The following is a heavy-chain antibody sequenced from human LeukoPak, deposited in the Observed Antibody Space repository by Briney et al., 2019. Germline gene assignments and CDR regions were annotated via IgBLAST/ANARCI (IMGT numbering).Heavy chain of an antibody. Sequence: GGSLRLSCAASGFTFSSYAMSWVRQAPGKGLEWVSAISGSGGSTCYADSVKGRFTISRDNSKNTLYLQMNSLRAEDTAVYYCVRHSSGYYYPFDYWGQGTLVTVSS. CDR3: VRHSSGYYYPFDY. V-gene: IGHV3-23*01. CDR1: GFTFSSYA. J-gene: IGHJ4*02. CDR2: ISGSGGST. D-gene: IGHD3-22*01.